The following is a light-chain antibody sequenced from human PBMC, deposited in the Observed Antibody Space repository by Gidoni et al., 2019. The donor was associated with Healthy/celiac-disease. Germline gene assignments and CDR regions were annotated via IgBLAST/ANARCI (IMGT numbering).Light chain of an antibody. CDR2: AAS. CDR3: QPSYSTPWT. J-gene: IGKJ1*01. Sequence: DIQMTQSPSSLSASVGDRVTITCRASRSISSYLNWYRQKPGKAPKLLIYAASSLHSGVPSRFSGRGSGTDFPLTISRLPPEDFATYYCQPSYSTPWTFGQGTKVEIK. V-gene: IGKV1-39*01. CDR1: RSISSY.